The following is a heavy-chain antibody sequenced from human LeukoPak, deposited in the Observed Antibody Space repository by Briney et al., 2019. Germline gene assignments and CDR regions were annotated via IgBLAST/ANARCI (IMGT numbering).Heavy chain of an antibody. D-gene: IGHD3-10*01. Sequence: ASVKVSCKASGGTFSSYAISWVRQAPGQGLEWMGRIIPILGIANYAQKFQGRVTITADESTSTAYMELSSLRSEDTAVYYCARDSAYYYGSGSSEFDYWGQGTLVTVSS. V-gene: IGHV1-69*04. CDR3: ARDSAYYYGSGSSEFDY. J-gene: IGHJ4*02. CDR2: IIPILGIA. CDR1: GGTFSSYA.